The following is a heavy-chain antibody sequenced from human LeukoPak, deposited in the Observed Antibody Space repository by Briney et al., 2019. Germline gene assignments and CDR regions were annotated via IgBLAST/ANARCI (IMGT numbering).Heavy chain of an antibody. CDR3: ARKAGYGYYYYYMDV. CDR1: GYTFTSYD. CDR2: MNPNSGNT. J-gene: IGHJ6*03. D-gene: IGHD3-9*01. Sequence: GASVKVSCKASGYTFTSYDINWVRQATGQGLEWMGWMNPNSGNTGYAQKFQGRATITRNTSISTAYMELSSLRSEDTAVYYCARKAGYGYYYYYMDVWGKGTTVTVSS. V-gene: IGHV1-8*03.